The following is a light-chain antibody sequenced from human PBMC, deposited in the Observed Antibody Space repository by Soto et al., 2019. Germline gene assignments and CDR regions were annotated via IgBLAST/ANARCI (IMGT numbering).Light chain of an antibody. V-gene: IGKV1-5*03. CDR2: KAS. Sequence: DIQMTQSPSTLSASVGDRVTITCRASQSISSWLAWYQQRPGKAPKVLIYKASNLGSGVPSRFSGSGSGTEFTLTISSLQPDDFATYCCQQYNSYPCTFGQGTKLEIK. CDR1: QSISSW. CDR3: QQYNSYPCT. J-gene: IGKJ2*02.